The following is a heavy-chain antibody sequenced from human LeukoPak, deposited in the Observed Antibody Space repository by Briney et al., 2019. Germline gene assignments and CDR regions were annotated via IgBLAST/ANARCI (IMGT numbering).Heavy chain of an antibody. V-gene: IGHV3-30*04. CDR2: ISYDGSNK. D-gene: IGHD4-17*01. J-gene: IGHJ6*03. CDR1: GFTFSSYA. CDR3: AREYGDPNYYYYYMDV. Sequence: GRSLRLSCAASGFTFSSYAMHWVRQAPGKGLEWVAVISYDGSNKYYADSVKGRFTISRDNSKNTLYLQMNSLRAEDTAVYYCAREYGDPNYYYYYMDVWGKGTTVTVSS.